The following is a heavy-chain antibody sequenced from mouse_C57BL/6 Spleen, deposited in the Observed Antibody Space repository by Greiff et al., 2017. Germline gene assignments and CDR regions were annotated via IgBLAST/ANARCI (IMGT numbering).Heavy chain of an antibody. CDR1: GYTFASYW. V-gene: IGHV1-53*01. Sequence: QVQLQQPGTELVKPGASVKLSCKASGYTFASYWMHWVKQRPGQGLEWIGNINPSNGGTNYNEKFKSKATLTVDKSSSTAYMQLSSLTSEDSAVYYCARSGNSNYESYYAMDYWGQGTSVTVSS. J-gene: IGHJ4*01. D-gene: IGHD2-5*01. CDR3: ARSGNSNYESYYAMDY. CDR2: INPSNGGT.